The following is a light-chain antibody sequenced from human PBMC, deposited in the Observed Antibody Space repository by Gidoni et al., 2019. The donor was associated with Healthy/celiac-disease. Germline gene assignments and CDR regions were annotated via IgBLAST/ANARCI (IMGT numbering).Light chain of an antibody. V-gene: IGKV3D-20*01. Sequence: ELVFTQSSATLSLSPGERATLSCGASQSVSRSYLAWYQQKPGLAPRLLIYDASRRATGIPDRFSGSGSGTDFTLTSSRLEPEDFAVYYCQQYDSSPPTFGGGTKVEIK. CDR1: QSVSRSY. CDR2: DAS. J-gene: IGKJ4*01. CDR3: QQYDSSPPT.